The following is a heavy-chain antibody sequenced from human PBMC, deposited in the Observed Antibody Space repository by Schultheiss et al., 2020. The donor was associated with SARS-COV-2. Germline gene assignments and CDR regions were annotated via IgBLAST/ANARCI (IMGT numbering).Heavy chain of an antibody. J-gene: IGHJ4*02. D-gene: IGHD3-3*01. CDR3: ATEYNDFWSGRNHGPFDY. Sequence: GGSLRLSCAASGFTFSTYSMYWVRQAPGKGLVWVSLITHDGRTTKYADSVKGRFTVSRDNAKNTLYLQMNSLRAEDTAVYYCATEYNDFWSGRNHGPFDYWGQGTLVTVSS. CDR1: GFTFSTYS. V-gene: IGHV3-74*03. CDR2: ITHDGRTT.